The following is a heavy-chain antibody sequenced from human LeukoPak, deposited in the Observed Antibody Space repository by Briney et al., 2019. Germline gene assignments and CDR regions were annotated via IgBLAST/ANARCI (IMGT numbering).Heavy chain of an antibody. CDR1: GGSISSYY. V-gene: IGHV4-4*07. J-gene: IGHJ4*02. CDR3: AREYCSGGRCYRYFDY. Sequence: PSETLSLTCTVSGGSISSYYWNWIRQPAGKGLEWIGRIYATGSTNDNPSLESRVTMSVDTSKNQFSLKLRSVTAADTAVYYCAREYCSGGRCYRYFDYWGQGTLVTVSS. CDR2: IYATGST. D-gene: IGHD2-15*01.